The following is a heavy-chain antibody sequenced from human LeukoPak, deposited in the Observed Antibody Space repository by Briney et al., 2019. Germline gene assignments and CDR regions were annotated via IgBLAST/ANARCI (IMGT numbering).Heavy chain of an antibody. CDR3: AREPYDSSGADY. CDR1: GGSISSGDYY. Sequence: PSETLSLTCTVSGGSISSGDYYWSWIRQPPGKGLEWIGYIYYSGSTYYNPSLKSRVTISVDTSKNQFSLKLSSVTAADTAVYYCAREPYDSSGADYCGQGTLVTVSS. V-gene: IGHV4-30-4*01. J-gene: IGHJ4*02. D-gene: IGHD3-22*01. CDR2: IYYSGST.